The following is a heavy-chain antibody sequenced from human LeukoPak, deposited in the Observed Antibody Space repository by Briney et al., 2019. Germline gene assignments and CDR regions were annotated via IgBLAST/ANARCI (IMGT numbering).Heavy chain of an antibody. CDR3: ARGGEDGYINEYNWFDP. D-gene: IGHD5-24*01. V-gene: IGHV1-8*01. Sequence: ASVKVSCKASGYTFTSNDINWVRQAPGQGLEWMGWMNPNSGNTGYAQKFQGRVTMTRNTSISTAYMELSSLRSEDTAVYDCARGGEDGYINEYNWFDPWGQGTLVTVSS. CDR2: MNPNSGNT. J-gene: IGHJ5*02. CDR1: GYTFTSND.